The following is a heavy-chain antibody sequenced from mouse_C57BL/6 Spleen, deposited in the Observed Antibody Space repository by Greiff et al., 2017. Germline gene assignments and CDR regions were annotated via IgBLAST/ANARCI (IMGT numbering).Heavy chain of an antibody. CDR3: AKEDDDVYAMDY. CDR2: ISYDGSN. Sequence: EVQLQQSGPGLVKPSQSLSLTCSVTGYSITSGYYWNWIRQFPGNKLEWMGYISYDGSNNYNPSLKNRISITRDTSKNQFFLKLNSVTTEETATYCCAKEDDDVYAMDYRGQGTSVTVS. CDR1: GYSITSGYY. V-gene: IGHV3-6*01. J-gene: IGHJ4*01. D-gene: IGHD2-4*01.